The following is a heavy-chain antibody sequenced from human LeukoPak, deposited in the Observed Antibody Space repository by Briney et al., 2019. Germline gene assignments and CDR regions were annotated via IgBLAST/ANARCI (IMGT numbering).Heavy chain of an antibody. CDR3: TTDTFGARDS. D-gene: IGHD3-10*01. Sequence: PGGSLRLSCAASGYTFSRYWMHWVRQGPGKGLEWVSRINEDGSSTSYAESVRGRFTISRDNAKNTLYLQMNSLRAEDAAVYYCTTDTFGARDSWGQGTLVTVSS. J-gene: IGHJ4*02. CDR2: INEDGSST. CDR1: GYTFSRYW. V-gene: IGHV3-74*01.